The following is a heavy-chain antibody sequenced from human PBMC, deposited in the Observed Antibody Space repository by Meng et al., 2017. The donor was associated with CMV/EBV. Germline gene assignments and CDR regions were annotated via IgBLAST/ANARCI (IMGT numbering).Heavy chain of an antibody. D-gene: IGHD3-3*01. J-gene: IGHJ3*02. V-gene: IGHV3-48*03. Sequence: GGSLRLSCAASGFTFSSYEMTWVRQAPGKGLEWVSYISSSGSTIYYADSVKGRFTTSRDNAKNSLYLQMNSLRAEDTAVYYCARDCRVRFLEWSTPGCDAFDIWGQGTMVTVSS. CDR2: ISSSGSTI. CDR1: GFTFSSYE. CDR3: ARDCRVRFLEWSTPGCDAFDI.